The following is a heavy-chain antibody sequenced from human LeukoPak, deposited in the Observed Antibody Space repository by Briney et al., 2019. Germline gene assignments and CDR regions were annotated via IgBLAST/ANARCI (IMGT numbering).Heavy chain of an antibody. CDR2: ISYDGSNK. D-gene: IGHD3-3*01. Sequence: AGGSLRLSCAASGFTFSSYAMHWVRQAPGKGLEWVAVISYDGSNKYYADSVKGRFTISRDNSKNTLYLQMNSLRAEDTAVYYCATLGINYDSNYWGQGTLVTVSS. J-gene: IGHJ4*02. V-gene: IGHV3-30-3*01. CDR3: ATLGINYDSNY. CDR1: GFTFSSYA.